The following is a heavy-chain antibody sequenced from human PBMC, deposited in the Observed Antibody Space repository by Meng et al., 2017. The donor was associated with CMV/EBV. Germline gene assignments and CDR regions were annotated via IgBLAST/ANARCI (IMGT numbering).Heavy chain of an antibody. CDR2: IKQDGSEK. Sequence: GGSLRLSCAASGFTFSSYWMSWVRQAPGKGLEWVANIKQDGSEKYYVDSVKGRFTISRDNAKNSLYLQMSSLRAEDTAVYYCARASSILTGYYYYWGQGTLVTVSS. D-gene: IGHD3-9*01. CDR1: GFTFSSYW. J-gene: IGHJ4*02. V-gene: IGHV3-7*01. CDR3: ARASSILTGYYYY.